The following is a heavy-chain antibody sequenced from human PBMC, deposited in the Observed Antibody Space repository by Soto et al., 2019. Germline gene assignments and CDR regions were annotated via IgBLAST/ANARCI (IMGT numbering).Heavy chain of an antibody. CDR1: GGSFSSYF. V-gene: IGHV4-34*01. CDR2: INHSGST. D-gene: IGHD2-8*01. CDR3: ARALMVYAARYYYYGMDV. J-gene: IGHJ6*02. Sequence: PSYTLSLTCAVYGGSFSSYFWGWIRQPPGKGLEWIGEINHSGSTNYNPSLKSRVTISVDTSKNQFSLKLSSVTAADTAVYYCARALMVYAARYYYYGMDVWGQGTTVTVSS.